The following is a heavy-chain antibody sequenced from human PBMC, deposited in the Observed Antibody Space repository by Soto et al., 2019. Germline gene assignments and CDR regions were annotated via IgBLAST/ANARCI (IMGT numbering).Heavy chain of an antibody. Sequence: SETLSLTCNVSGGSIRSYYWSWVRQPAGKPLEWIGRIYTSGSTNYNPSLKSRVSMSVDTSKNQFSLEVTSVTAADTAVYYCAREGASGFGMDVWGQGTTVTVS. CDR2: IYTSGST. D-gene: IGHD1-26*01. CDR1: GGSIRSYY. J-gene: IGHJ6*02. V-gene: IGHV4-4*07. CDR3: AREGASGFGMDV.